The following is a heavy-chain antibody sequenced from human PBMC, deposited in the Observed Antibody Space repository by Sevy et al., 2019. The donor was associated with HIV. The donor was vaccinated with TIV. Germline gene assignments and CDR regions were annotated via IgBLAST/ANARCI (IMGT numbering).Heavy chain of an antibody. D-gene: IGHD3-10*01. CDR2: ITSDRGSM. Sequence: GGSLRLSCEASGFTLSSYSMTWVRQAPGKGLEWVSYITSDRGSMYYVDSAEGRFTISRDNAKNSLYLQMNSLRDEDTAVYFCATAKYYYGSVSFYDFYYYGMDVWGQGTTVTVSS. CDR3: ATAKYYYGSVSFYDFYYYGMDV. V-gene: IGHV3-48*02. J-gene: IGHJ6*02. CDR1: GFTLSSYS.